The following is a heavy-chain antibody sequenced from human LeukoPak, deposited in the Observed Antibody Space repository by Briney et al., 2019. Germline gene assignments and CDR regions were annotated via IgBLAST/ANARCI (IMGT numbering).Heavy chain of an antibody. Sequence: PGGSLRLSCVASGFSFGKFGMHWVRQAPGKGLEFVSSVSADESGKYYTKSVRGRFTISRDNSKNTMYLQFDNLRPDDMGIYYCASLDRSEIPWGPGTLVTVSS. CDR3: ASLDRSEIP. CDR2: VSADESGK. CDR1: GFSFGKFG. D-gene: IGHD1-26*01. V-gene: IGHV3-64*01. J-gene: IGHJ5*02.